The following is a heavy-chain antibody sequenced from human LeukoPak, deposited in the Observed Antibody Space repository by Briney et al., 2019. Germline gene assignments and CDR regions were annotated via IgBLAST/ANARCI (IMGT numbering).Heavy chain of an antibody. CDR2: VYYSGST. Sequence: PSETLSLTCTVSGGSFSSYYWNWIRQPPGKGLEWIGSVYYSGSTNYNPSLKSRVTISVDTSKNRFSLKLSSVTAADTAVFYCARGGSRSYTSSTLDHWGQGTLVTVSS. V-gene: IGHV4-59*01. D-gene: IGHD6-6*01. CDR1: GGSFSSYY. J-gene: IGHJ4*02. CDR3: ARGGSRSYTSSTLDH.